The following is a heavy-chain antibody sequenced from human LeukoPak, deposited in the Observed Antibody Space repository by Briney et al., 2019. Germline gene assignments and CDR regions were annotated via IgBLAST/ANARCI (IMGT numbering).Heavy chain of an antibody. D-gene: IGHD5-12*01. Sequence: GASVKVSCKVSGYTLTELSMHWVRQAPGKGLEWMGGFDPEDGETIYAQKFQGRVTMTRDTSTSTVYMELSSLRSEDTAVYYCARTLRYGGYDYWGQGTLVTVSS. CDR2: FDPEDGET. CDR1: GYTLTELS. J-gene: IGHJ4*02. V-gene: IGHV1-24*01. CDR3: ARTLRYGGYDY.